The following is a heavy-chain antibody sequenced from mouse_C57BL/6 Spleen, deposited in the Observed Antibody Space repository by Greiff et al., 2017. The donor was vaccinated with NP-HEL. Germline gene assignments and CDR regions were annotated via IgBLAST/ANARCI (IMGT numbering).Heavy chain of an antibody. V-gene: IGHV1-4*01. CDR3: ARSGYYGPSSGYYAMDY. CDR2: INPSSGYT. J-gene: IGHJ4*01. CDR1: GYTFTSYT. D-gene: IGHD1-2*01. Sequence: QVQLQQSGAELARPGASVKMSCKASGYTFTSYTMHWVKQRPGQGLEWIGYINPSSGYTKYNQKFKDKATLTADKSSSTAYMQLSSLTSEDSAVYYCARSGYYGPSSGYYAMDYWGQGTSVTVSS.